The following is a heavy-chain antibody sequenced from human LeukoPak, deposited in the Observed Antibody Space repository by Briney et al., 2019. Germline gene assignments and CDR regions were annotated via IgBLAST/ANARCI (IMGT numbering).Heavy chain of an antibody. V-gene: IGHV4-34*01. D-gene: IGHD2-15*01. Sequence: SETLSLTCAVYGGSFSGYYWSWIRQPPGKGLEWIGEINHSGSTNYNPSLKSRVTISVDTSKNQFSLKLSSVTAADTAVYYCARRIVGGYYGMDVWGQGTTVTVSS. CDR1: GGSFSGYY. CDR3: ARRIVGGYYGMDV. J-gene: IGHJ6*02. CDR2: INHSGST.